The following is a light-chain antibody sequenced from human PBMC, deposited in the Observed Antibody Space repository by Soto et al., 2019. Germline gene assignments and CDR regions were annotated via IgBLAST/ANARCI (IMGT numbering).Light chain of an antibody. CDR2: GAS. CDR1: QSVSSSY. V-gene: IGKV3-20*01. CDR3: QQYGSSPLFT. Sequence: EVVLTQSPGTLSLSPGERATLSCTASQSVSSSYLAWYQQKPGQAPRLLIYGASSRATGIPDRFSGSGSGTDFTLTISRLEPEDFVVYYCQQYGSSPLFTFGPGTKVDIK. J-gene: IGKJ3*01.